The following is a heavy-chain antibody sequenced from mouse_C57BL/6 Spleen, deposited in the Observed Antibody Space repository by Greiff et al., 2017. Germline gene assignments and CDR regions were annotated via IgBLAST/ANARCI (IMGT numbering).Heavy chain of an antibody. V-gene: IGHV5-4*01. D-gene: IGHD1-1*01. J-gene: IGHJ2*01. Sequence: EVQVVESGGGLVKPGGSLKLSCAASGFTFSSYAMSWVRQTPEKRLEWVATISDGGSYTYYPDNVKGRCTISRDNAKNNLYLQMSNLKSEDTAMYYCARGSDYCGSSALFDYWGQGTTLTVSS. CDR1: GFTFSSYA. CDR3: ARGSDYCGSSALFDY. CDR2: ISDGGSYT.